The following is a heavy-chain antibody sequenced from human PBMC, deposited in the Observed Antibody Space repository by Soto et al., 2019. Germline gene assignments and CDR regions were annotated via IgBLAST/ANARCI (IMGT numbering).Heavy chain of an antibody. J-gene: IGHJ6*02. V-gene: IGHV3-64D*06. CDR1: GFTFSSYA. D-gene: IGHD6-19*01. CDR2: ISSNGGST. CDR3: VKGKGSSGWYRSYYYGMDV. Sequence: PGGSLRLSCAASGFTFSSYAMHWVRQAPGKGLEYVSAISSNGGSTYYADSVKGRFTISRDNSKNTLYLQMSSLRAEDTAVYYCVKGKGSSGWYRSYYYGMDVWGQGTTVTVSS.